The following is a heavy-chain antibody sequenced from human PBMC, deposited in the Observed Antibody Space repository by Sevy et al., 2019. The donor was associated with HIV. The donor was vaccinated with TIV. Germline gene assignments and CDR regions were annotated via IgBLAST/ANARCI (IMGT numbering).Heavy chain of an antibody. J-gene: IGHJ4*02. CDR3: ARGGERSWSYYPFDY. V-gene: IGHV4-31*03. CDR2: IYYSGST. D-gene: IGHD3-10*01. Sequence: SESLSLTCTVSGGSISSGGYYCSWIRQHPGKGLEWIGYIYYSGSTYYNPSLKSRVTISVDTSKNQFSLKLSSVTAADSAVYYCARGGERSWSYYPFDYWGQGTLVTVSS. CDR1: GGSISSGGYY.